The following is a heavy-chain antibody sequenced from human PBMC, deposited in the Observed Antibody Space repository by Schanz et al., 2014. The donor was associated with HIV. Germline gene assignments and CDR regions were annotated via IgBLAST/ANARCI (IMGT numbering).Heavy chain of an antibody. J-gene: IGHJ5*01. CDR2: MKPNSGET. V-gene: IGHV1-2*02. CDR1: GYTFTDYF. D-gene: IGHD5-12*01. CDR3: AREPNYSGFDS. Sequence: QVYLAQSGAEVKKPGSSVKVSCKASGYTFTDYFMHWVRQAPGQGLEWMGWMKPNSGETKFARKFQGRVTMTRDTSISTAYLELSRLRSDDTAVYYCAREPNYSGFDSWGHGTLVTVSS.